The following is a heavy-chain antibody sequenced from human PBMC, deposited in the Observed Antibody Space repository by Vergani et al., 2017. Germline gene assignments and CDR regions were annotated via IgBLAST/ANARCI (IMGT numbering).Heavy chain of an antibody. CDR2: ISGSGGST. V-gene: IGHV3-23*01. CDR3: AAQQLVEDWFDP. Sequence: EVQLLESGGGLVQPGGSLRLSCAASGFTFSSYAMSWVRQAPGKGLEWVSAISGSGGSTYYADSVKGRFTISRDNSKNSLYLQMNSLRAEDTAVYYCAAQQLVEDWFDPWGQGTLVTVSS. J-gene: IGHJ5*02. CDR1: GFTFSSYA. D-gene: IGHD6-13*01.